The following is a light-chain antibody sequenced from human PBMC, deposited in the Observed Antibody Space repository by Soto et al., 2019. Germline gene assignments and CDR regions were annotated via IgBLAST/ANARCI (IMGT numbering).Light chain of an antibody. Sequence: QSALTQPRSVSGSPGQSVTISCTGTSSDVGGYSYVSWYQQHPGKAPKLMIYXXXPXXXXXXDXXXGSKSGNTASLTISGLQAEDXADYYCFSYAGSYTFVFGTGTKLTVL. CDR2: XXX. CDR1: SSDVGGYSY. CDR3: FSYAGSYTFV. J-gene: IGLJ1*01. V-gene: IGLV2-11*01.